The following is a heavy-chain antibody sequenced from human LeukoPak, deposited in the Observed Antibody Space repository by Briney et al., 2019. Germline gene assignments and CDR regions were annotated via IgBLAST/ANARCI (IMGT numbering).Heavy chain of an antibody. CDR2: FDPEDGET. V-gene: IGHV1-24*01. Sequence: ASVKVSCKVSGYTLTELSMHWVRQAPGKGLEWMGGFDPEDGETIYAQKFQGRVTMTEDTSTDTAYMELSGLRSEDTAVYYCATDVRGVTYFFDYWGQGTLVTVSS. CDR3: ATDVRGVTYFFDY. D-gene: IGHD3-10*02. CDR1: GYTLTELS. J-gene: IGHJ4*02.